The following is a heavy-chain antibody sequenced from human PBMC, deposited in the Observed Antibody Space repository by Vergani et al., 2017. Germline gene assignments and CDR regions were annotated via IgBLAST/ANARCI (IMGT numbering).Heavy chain of an antibody. V-gene: IGHV4-59*01. J-gene: IGHJ5*02. CDR3: ARDLVVPEGWFDP. CDR1: GGSISSYY. Sequence: QVQLQESGPGLVKPSETLSLTCTVSGGSISSYYWSWIRQPPGKGLEWIGYIYYSGSTNYNPSLKSRVTISVDTSKNQFSLKLSSVTAADTAVYYCARDLVVPEGWFDPWGQGTLVTVSS. CDR2: IYYSGST. D-gene: IGHD2-15*01.